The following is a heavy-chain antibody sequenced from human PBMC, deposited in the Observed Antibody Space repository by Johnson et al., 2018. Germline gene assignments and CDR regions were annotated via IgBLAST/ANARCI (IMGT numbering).Heavy chain of an antibody. D-gene: IGHD4-17*01. CDR1: GFTFSSYS. V-gene: IGHV3-21*01. Sequence: VQLVQSGGGLVKPGGSLRLSCAASGFTFSSYSMNWVRQAPGKGLEWVSSISSSSSYIYYADSVKGRFTNSRDNAKNSLHLQMNSLRAEDTAVYYRARDGPAVRTTETPMDVWGQGTTVTVSS. CDR3: ARDGPAVRTTETPMDV. CDR2: ISSSSSYI. J-gene: IGHJ6*02.